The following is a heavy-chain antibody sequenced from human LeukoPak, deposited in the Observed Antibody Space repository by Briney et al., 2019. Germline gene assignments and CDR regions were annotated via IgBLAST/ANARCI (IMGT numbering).Heavy chain of an antibody. CDR2: IYYSGST. Sequence: PSETLSLTCSVSGGFNTHYYWSWIRQPPGKGLEWIGYIYYSGSTNYNPSLKSRVAISVDTSKNQFSLKLSSVTAADTAVYYCAGNVAPYYFDYWGQGTLVTVSS. CDR3: AGNVAPYYFDY. CDR1: GGFNTHYY. V-gene: IGHV4-59*01. J-gene: IGHJ4*02.